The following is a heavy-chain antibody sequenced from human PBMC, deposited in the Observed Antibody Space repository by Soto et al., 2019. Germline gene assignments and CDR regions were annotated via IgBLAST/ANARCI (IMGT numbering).Heavy chain of an antibody. CDR2: INHSGST. D-gene: IGHD6-13*01. Sequence: QVQLQQWGAGLLKPSETLSLTCAVYGGSFSGYYWSWIRQPPGKGLEWIGEINHSGSTNYNPSLKSRVTISVDTSKNQFSLKLSSVTAADTAVYYCARGFRRVLYSSSWYAYNWFDPWGQGTLVTVSS. CDR1: GGSFSGYY. V-gene: IGHV4-34*01. CDR3: ARGFRRVLYSSSWYAYNWFDP. J-gene: IGHJ5*02.